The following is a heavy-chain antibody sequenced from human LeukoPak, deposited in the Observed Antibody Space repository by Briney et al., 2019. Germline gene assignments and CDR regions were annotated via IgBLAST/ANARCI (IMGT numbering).Heavy chain of an antibody. CDR2: IDVSGDTE. Sequence: GGSLRLSCAVSGFTITNYCMSWVRQAPGKGLEWVSGIDVSGDTEYYADAVKGRFIISRDNARNTLYLQIHSLRGEDTALYYCAQGYSSGWYPNWGPGTLVPLSS. CDR1: GFTITNYC. CDR3: AQGYSSGWYPN. V-gene: IGHV3-23*01. J-gene: IGHJ4*02. D-gene: IGHD6-19*01.